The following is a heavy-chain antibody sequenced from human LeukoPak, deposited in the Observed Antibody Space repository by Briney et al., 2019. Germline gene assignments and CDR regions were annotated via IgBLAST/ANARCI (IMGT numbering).Heavy chain of an antibody. CDR1: GYTFTSYY. CDR3: ARDNIMTQRRVAAFDI. Sequence: ASVKVSCKASGYTFTSYYMHWVRQAPGQGLEWMGIINPSGGSTSYAQKFQGRVTMTRDTSTSTVYMELSSLRSEDTAVYYCARDNIMTQRRVAAFDIWGQGTMVTVSS. J-gene: IGHJ3*02. V-gene: IGHV1-46*01. D-gene: IGHD3-16*01. CDR2: INPSGGST.